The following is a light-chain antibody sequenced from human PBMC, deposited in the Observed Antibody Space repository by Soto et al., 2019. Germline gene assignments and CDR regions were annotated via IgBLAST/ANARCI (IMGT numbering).Light chain of an antibody. J-gene: IGKJ1*01. CDR1: QSISSW. CDR3: QQYNSYSPWT. CDR2: KAS. Sequence: DIQLTQSPSTLSASVGDRVTITCRASQSISSWLAWYQQKPGKAPKLLSYKASSLESGVPSRFCGSESGTEFTLTISSLQPDDFATYYCQQYNSYSPWTFGQGTKVEIK. V-gene: IGKV1-5*03.